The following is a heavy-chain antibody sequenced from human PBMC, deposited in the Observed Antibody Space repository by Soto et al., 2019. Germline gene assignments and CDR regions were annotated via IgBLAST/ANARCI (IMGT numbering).Heavy chain of an antibody. CDR2: IYHSGST. CDR1: GGSISSSNW. V-gene: IGHV4-4*02. J-gene: IGHJ4*02. CDR3: AAFTPSRYSSLFGVDY. D-gene: IGHD5-18*01. Sequence: QVQLQESGPGLVKPSETLSLTCTVSGGSISSSNWWSWVRQPPGKGLEWIGEIYHSGSTNYNPSLKSRVTISVDKSKNQFSLKLSSVTAADTAVYYCAAFTPSRYSSLFGVDYWGQGTLVTVSS.